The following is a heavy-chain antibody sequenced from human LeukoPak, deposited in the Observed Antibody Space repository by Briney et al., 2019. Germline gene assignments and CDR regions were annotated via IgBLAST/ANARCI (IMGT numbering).Heavy chain of an antibody. V-gene: IGHV1-69*06. CDR2: IIPIFGTA. J-gene: IGHJ6*03. CDR1: GGTFSSYA. D-gene: IGHD2-15*01. CDR3: ALSGCSGGSCYHYYMDV. Sequence: SVKVSCKASGGTFSSYAISWVRQAPGQGLEWMGGIIPIFGTANYAQKFQGRVTITADKSTSTAYMELSSLRSEDTAVYYCALSGCSGGSCYHYYMDVWGKGTTVTISS.